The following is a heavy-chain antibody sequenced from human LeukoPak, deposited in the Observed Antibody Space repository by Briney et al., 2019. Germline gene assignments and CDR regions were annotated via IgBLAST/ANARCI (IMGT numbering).Heavy chain of an antibody. CDR1: GVSISSYY. J-gene: IGHJ3*02. V-gene: IGHV4-59*01. Sequence: SETLSLTCTVSGVSISSYYWSWIRQPPGKGLEWVGYIYYSGSTNYNPSLKSGVTISLETSKNQFSLKQSSVPAADPTVVSFPSRGRLDACDIWGQGTIDTVSS. CDR2: IYYSGST. CDR3: PSRGRLDACDI. D-gene: IGHD3-10*01.